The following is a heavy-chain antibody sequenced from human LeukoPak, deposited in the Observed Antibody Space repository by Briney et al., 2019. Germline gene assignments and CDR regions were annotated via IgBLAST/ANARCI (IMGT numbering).Heavy chain of an antibody. V-gene: IGHV4-34*01. J-gene: IGHJ6*03. CDR3: ARRTYYYGSGSYYSPVYYYYYMDV. D-gene: IGHD3-10*01. CDR2: INHSGST. Sequence: PSETLSLTCAVYGGSFSGYYWSWIRQPPGKGLEWIGEINHSGSTNYNPSLKSRVTISVDTSKNPFSLKLSSVTAADTAVYYCARRTYYYGSGSYYSPVYYYYYMDVWGKGTTVTVSS. CDR1: GGSFSGYY.